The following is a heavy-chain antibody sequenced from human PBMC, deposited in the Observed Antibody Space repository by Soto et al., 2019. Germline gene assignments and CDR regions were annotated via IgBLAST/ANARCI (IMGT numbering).Heavy chain of an antibody. CDR3: ARGNTAMGSLGFDDYYYSYGMDV. J-gene: IGHJ6*02. D-gene: IGHD5-18*01. Sequence: QVQLVQSGAEVKKPGASVKVSCKASGYTFTSYGISWVRQAPGQGLEGMGWISAYNGNTNYAQKLQGRVTMTTDTSTSTAYVELRSLRSDDTAVYYCARGNTAMGSLGFDDYYYSYGMDVWGQGTTVTVSS. V-gene: IGHV1-18*01. CDR2: ISAYNGNT. CDR1: GYTFTSYG.